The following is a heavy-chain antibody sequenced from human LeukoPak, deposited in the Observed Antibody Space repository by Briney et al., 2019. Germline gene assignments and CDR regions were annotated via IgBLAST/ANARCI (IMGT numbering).Heavy chain of an antibody. Sequence: GGSLRLSCAAPGFSLSDYYMSWIRQAPGKGLEWISYITNRGSTIFYTDSVKGRFTISRDNARNSLYLQLNSLRAEDTAIYYCARDRGVVVPAMGYYFDYWGQGALVTVSS. V-gene: IGHV3-11*01. CDR2: ITNRGSTI. CDR3: ARDRGVVVPAMGYYFDY. J-gene: IGHJ4*02. CDR1: GFSLSDYY. D-gene: IGHD2-21*02.